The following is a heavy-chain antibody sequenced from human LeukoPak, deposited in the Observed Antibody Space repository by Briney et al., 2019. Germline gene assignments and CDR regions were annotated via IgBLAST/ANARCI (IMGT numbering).Heavy chain of an antibody. CDR2: IYYSGST. V-gene: IGHV4-31*03. J-gene: IGHJ4*02. D-gene: IGHD3-22*01. Sequence: SQTLSLTCTVSGGSISSGGYYWSWIRQHPGKGLEWIGYIYYSGSTYHNPSLKSRVTISVDTSKNQSSLKLSSVTAADTAVYYCARGPRYYYDSSGYPHFDYWGQGTLVTVSS. CDR1: GGSISSGGYY. CDR3: ARGPRYYYDSSGYPHFDY.